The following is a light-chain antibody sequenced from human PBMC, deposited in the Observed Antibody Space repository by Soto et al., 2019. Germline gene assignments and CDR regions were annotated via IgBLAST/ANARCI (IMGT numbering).Light chain of an antibody. CDR2: GGS. V-gene: IGKV3-20*01. J-gene: IGKJ1*01. Sequence: EIVLTQSPGTLSLSPGEGATLSCRASQTISSGSLAWYQQKPGQPPRLLIYGGSSRAAGIPDRFSGSGSGTYFSLTISRLEPEDFAVYYCQQYGSSRTFGQGTKVEV. CDR3: QQYGSSRT. CDR1: QTISSGS.